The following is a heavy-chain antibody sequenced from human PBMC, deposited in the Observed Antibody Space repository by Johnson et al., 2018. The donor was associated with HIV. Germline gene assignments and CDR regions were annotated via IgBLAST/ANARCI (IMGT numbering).Heavy chain of an antibody. CDR2: LFSGGTT. D-gene: IGHD5-24*01. CDR3: ARACRDGYTCDAFDI. V-gene: IGHV3-66*01. Sequence: EVQLVESGGGLVQPGGSLRLSCAASGFTVSSNYMTWVRQAPGKGLAWVSVLFSGGTTYYADSVTGRFTISRDNSKNTLFLQMNSLRAEDTAVFYCARACRDGYTCDAFDIWGQGTMVTVSS. J-gene: IGHJ3*02. CDR1: GFTVSSNY.